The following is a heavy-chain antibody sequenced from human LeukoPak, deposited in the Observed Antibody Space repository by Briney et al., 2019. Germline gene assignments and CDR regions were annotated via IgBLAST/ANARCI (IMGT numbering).Heavy chain of an antibody. CDR1: GGSISSYY. Sequence: PSETLSLTCTVSGGSISSYYWSWIRQPAGKGLEWIGRIYTSGSTNYNPSLKSRVTMSVDTSKNQFSLKLSSVTAADTAVYYCARGTYDFWSGYPYYYYYYYMDVWGEGTTVTVSS. D-gene: IGHD3-3*01. V-gene: IGHV4-4*07. CDR2: IYTSGST. J-gene: IGHJ6*03. CDR3: ARGTYDFWSGYPYYYYYYYMDV.